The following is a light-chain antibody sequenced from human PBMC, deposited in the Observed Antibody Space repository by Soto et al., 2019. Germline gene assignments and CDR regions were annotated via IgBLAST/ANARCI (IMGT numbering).Light chain of an antibody. V-gene: IGKV3-20*01. J-gene: IGKJ2*01. Sequence: ENVLTQSPGTLSLSPGESASLSCRASRDVTSRYVAWFQQKPGKAPRLLIYGASSRATGIPARFSGSGSGTDYILTIDRLEPEDFAVYYCQQYNDSPYTFGQGIKLEIK. CDR2: GAS. CDR1: RDVTSRY. CDR3: QQYNDSPYT.